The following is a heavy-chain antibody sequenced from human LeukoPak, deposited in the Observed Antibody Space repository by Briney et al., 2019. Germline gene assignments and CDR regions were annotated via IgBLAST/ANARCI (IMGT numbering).Heavy chain of an antibody. CDR2: ISSYSGNP. D-gene: IGHD2-21*02. Sequence: GASVKVSCKASGYSFMSYGISWVRQAPGQGLEWMGWISSYSGNPMYAQTFQDRVTMTTDTSTSTAYMELRSLRSEDTAMYYCARTEKAYCGGVCDNYHMDVWGKGTTVIVSS. J-gene: IGHJ6*03. CDR1: GYSFMSYG. CDR3: ARTEKAYCGGVCDNYHMDV. V-gene: IGHV1-18*01.